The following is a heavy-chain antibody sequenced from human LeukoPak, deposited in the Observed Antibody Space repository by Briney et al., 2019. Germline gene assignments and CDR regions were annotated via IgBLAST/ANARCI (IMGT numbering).Heavy chain of an antibody. V-gene: IGHV1-24*01. CDR2: FDPEDGET. CDR1: GYTLTGLS. D-gene: IGHD3-10*01. Sequence: ASVKVSCKVSGYTLTGLSMHWVRQAPGKGLEWMGGFDPEDGETIYAQKFQGRVTMTEDTSTDTAYMELSSLRSEDTAVYYCVGVTMVRGVFDYWGQGTLVTVSS. CDR3: VGVTMVRGVFDY. J-gene: IGHJ4*02.